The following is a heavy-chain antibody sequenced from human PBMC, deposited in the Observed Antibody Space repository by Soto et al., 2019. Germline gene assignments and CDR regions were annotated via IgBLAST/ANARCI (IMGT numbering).Heavy chain of an antibody. V-gene: IGHV3-23*01. Sequence: PXGSLRLSCAASGITFSSYAMSWVRQAPGKGLEWVSAISGSGGSTYYADSVKGRFTISRDNSKNTLYLQMNSLRAEDTAVYYCAKFPSSIAARFWFDHWGQGTLVTVSS. D-gene: IGHD6-6*01. CDR1: GITFSSYA. CDR3: AKFPSSIAARFWFDH. CDR2: ISGSGGST. J-gene: IGHJ5*02.